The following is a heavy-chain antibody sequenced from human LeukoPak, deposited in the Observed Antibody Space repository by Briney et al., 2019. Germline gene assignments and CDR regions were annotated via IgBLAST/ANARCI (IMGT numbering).Heavy chain of an antibody. D-gene: IGHD3-9*01. CDR1: GYTFSDYS. J-gene: IGHJ6*02. V-gene: IGHV1-2*02. Sequence: GASVKVSCKASGYTFSDYSLHWVRQAPGQGPEWMGYINPNTGGTDCAQKFQGRVTLSRDTSTSTAYMGLTRLTSDDTAVYYCARARYDILPGYYRFYYYGIDVWGQGTTVTVSS. CDR3: ARARYDILPGYYRFYYYGIDV. CDR2: INPNTGGT.